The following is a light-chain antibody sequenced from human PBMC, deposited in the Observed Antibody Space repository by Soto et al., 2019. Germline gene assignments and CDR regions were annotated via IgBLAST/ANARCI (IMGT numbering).Light chain of an antibody. J-gene: IGLJ3*02. CDR1: NSNIGRYS. CDR2: SDD. V-gene: IGLV1-44*01. Sequence: QSALTQPPSLSGTPGQRVTLSCSGSNSNIGRYSVNWYQHFPGTAPKILIYSDDERPSGVPDRFSGSKSGTSASLAFSGLQSEDEAEYYCAAWDDNLNGPLFGGGTKLTVL. CDR3: AAWDDNLNGPL.